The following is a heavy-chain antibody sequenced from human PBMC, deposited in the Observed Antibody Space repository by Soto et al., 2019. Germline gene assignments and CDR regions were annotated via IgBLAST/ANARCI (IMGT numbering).Heavy chain of an antibody. V-gene: IGHV4-34*01. Sequence: SETLSLTCAVYGGSFSGYYWSWIRQPPGKGLEWIGEINHSGSTNYNPSLKSRVTISVDTSKNQFSLKLSSVTAADTAVYYCARGRVGWISYYYMDVWGKGTTVTVSS. J-gene: IGHJ6*03. CDR3: ARGRVGWISYYYMDV. D-gene: IGHD5-12*01. CDR1: GGSFSGYY. CDR2: INHSGST.